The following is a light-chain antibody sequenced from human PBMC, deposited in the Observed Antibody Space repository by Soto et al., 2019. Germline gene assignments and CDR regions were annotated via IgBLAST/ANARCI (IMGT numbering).Light chain of an antibody. CDR2: ETF. CDR1: QSVSNDY. Sequence: EIVLTQSPGTLSLSPGERATLSCRASQSVSNDYLAWYQQKPGQAPRLLIYETFAMATGIPDRFSGSGSGTDFTLTISSLVPEDFAVYYCKQYGDSTVTFGGGTKVEIK. V-gene: IGKV3-20*01. J-gene: IGKJ4*01. CDR3: KQYGDSTVT.